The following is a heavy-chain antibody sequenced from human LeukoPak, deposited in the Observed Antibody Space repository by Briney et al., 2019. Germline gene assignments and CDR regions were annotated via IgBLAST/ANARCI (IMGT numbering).Heavy chain of an antibody. Sequence: ASVKVSCKASGYTFTSYGISWVRQAPGQGLEWMGWISAYNGNTNYAQKLQGRVTMTTDTSTSTAYMELRSLRSEDTAVYYCARGRTSDYYYYGMDVWGQGTTVTVSS. CDR2: ISAYNGNT. D-gene: IGHD2-2*01. J-gene: IGHJ6*02. CDR3: ARGRTSDYYYYGMDV. V-gene: IGHV1-18*01. CDR1: GYTFTSYG.